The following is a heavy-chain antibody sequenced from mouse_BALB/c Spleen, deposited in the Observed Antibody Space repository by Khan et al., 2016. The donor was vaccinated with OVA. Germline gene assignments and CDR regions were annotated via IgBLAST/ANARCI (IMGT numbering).Heavy chain of an antibody. D-gene: IGHD1-1*02. V-gene: IGHV1S137*01. J-gene: IGHJ3*01. CDR2: ISTYYDDA. CDR1: GYTFTDYA. CDR3: ARGGRFAY. Sequence: QLQLVQSGAELVRPGVSVKISCKGPGYTFTDYAMHWVKQSHAKSLEWIGVISTYYDDADYNQRFQGKASMTVDRSSSTAYLELARLTSEDSAIYYCARGGRFAYWGQGTLVTVSA.